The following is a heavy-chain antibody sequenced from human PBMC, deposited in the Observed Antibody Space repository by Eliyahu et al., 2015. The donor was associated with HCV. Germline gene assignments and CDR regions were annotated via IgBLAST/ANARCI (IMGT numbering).Heavy chain of an antibody. J-gene: IGHJ4*02. CDR3: ARDYFLVVVDATHLGAD. CDR1: GYTFTNYN. Sequence: QVQLVQSGPEVKNPGASVKVSCKASGYTFTNYNISWVRQAPGQGLEWMGWISAYNGNTNYAPKLQGRVTMTTDTSTSTAYMELRSLRSDDTAVYYCARDYFLVVVDATHLGADWGQGTPVTVSS. D-gene: IGHD2-15*01. CDR2: ISAYNGNT. V-gene: IGHV1-18*04.